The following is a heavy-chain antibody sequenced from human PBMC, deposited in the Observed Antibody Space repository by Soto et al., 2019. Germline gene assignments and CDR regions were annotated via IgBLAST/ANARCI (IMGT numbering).Heavy chain of an antibody. CDR3: ARGGGVGVAGSAAFDM. V-gene: IGHV1-2*02. Sequence: QLHLVQSGAVVKKPGASVTVSCSASGYPVTAYYMHWVRQAPGRGLAWMGGINPATGAAKYTQTLQGRVTMTRETSPSKVFLALSGLTSEDTAVFYCARGGGVGVAGSAAFDMWGQGTLVTVSS. CDR2: INPATGAA. CDR1: GYPVTAYY. J-gene: IGHJ3*02. D-gene: IGHD3-3*01.